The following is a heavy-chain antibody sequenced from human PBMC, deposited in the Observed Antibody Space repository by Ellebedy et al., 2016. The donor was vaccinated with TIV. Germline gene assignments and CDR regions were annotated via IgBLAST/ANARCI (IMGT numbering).Heavy chain of an antibody. D-gene: IGHD6-19*01. CDR1: GYSFTKHW. J-gene: IGHJ4*02. Sequence: GESLKISXKTSGYSFTKHWIAWVRQMPGKGLEWMGLIYPDDSDARYSPSFQGQVTISSDKSINTAYLQWSGLKASDTAMYYCARLRDALADEIDYWGQGTLVTVSS. V-gene: IGHV5-51*01. CDR2: IYPDDSDA. CDR3: ARLRDALADEIDY.